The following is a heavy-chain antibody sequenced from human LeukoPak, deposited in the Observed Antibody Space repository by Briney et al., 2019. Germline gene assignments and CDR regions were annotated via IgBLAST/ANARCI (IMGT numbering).Heavy chain of an antibody. CDR3: ARLHRRQFTSFDY. D-gene: IGHD4-11*01. Sequence: PGGSLRLSCTASGFTFSNTYMSWVRQAPGKGLEWVSAIYSAVSTYYVDSVKGRFTISRDNSKNTLYLQMDSLRVEDTAVYYCARLHRRQFTSFDYWGQGTLITVSS. CDR2: IYSAVST. CDR1: GFTFSNTY. V-gene: IGHV3-53*01. J-gene: IGHJ4*02.